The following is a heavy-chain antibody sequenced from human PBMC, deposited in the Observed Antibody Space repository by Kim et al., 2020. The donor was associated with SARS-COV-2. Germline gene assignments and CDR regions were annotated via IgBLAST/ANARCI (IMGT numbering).Heavy chain of an antibody. D-gene: IGHD3-10*01. CDR3: ARGNRYYYGSGNYYYGMDV. J-gene: IGHJ6*02. Sequence: SETLSLTCAVYGGSFSGYYWSWIRQPPGKGLEWIGEINHSGSTNYNPSLKSRVTISVDTSKNQFSLKLSSVTAADTAVYYCARGNRYYYGSGNYYYGMDVWGQGTTVTVSS. CDR1: GGSFSGYY. V-gene: IGHV4-34*01. CDR2: INHSGST.